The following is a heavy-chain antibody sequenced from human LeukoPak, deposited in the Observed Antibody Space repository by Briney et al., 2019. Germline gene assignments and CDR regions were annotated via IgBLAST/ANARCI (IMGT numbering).Heavy chain of an antibody. J-gene: IGHJ1*01. D-gene: IGHD6-19*01. CDR1: GFTFSSYS. CDR2: IDYDGGSG. CDR3: TRNSGWYGLS. Sequence: GGSLRLSCAASGFTFSSYSMNWVRQAPGKGLEWVSSIDYDGGSGHYADSVKGRFTISRDNSNNTLFLHLNSLRGEDTAVYYCTRNSGWYGLSWGQGTLVTVSS. V-gene: IGHV3-23*01.